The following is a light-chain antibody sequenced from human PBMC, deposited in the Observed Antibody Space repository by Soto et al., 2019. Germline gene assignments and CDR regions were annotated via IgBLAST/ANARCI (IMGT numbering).Light chain of an antibody. Sequence: DIQMTQSPSTLSASVGDRVTITCRASQSISSWLAWYQQKPGKAPKLLIYDASSLESGVPSRFSGSGSGTEFTLTITSLQPDDSATYYCLQYSGSSYTFGQGTKVDIK. CDR3: LQYSGSSYT. CDR2: DAS. J-gene: IGKJ2*01. V-gene: IGKV1-5*01. CDR1: QSISSW.